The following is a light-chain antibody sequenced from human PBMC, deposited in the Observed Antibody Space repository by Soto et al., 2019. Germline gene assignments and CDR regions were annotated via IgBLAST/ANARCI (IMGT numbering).Light chain of an antibody. J-gene: IGLJ3*02. CDR2: EVT. Sequence: QAVVTQPASVSGSPGQSITISCTGTTSDVGGYDYVSWYQQYPGKAPSLIIYEVTFRPSGVSNRFSGSKSGNTASLTISGLQAEDEADYYCGSHASGTTMVFGGGTQLTVL. V-gene: IGLV2-14*01. CDR3: GSHASGTTMV. CDR1: TSDVGGYDY.